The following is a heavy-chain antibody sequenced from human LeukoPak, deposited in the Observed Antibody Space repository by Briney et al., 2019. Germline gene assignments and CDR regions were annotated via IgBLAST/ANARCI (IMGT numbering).Heavy chain of an antibody. D-gene: IGHD3-22*01. J-gene: IGHJ5*02. CDR3: ARDAQYYYDGNNWFDP. V-gene: IGHV4-38-2*02. Sequence: SETLSLACTVSGYSLRSGYFWGWIRQPPGKGLEWIGSIDHSGSTYYNPSLKTRVTISVDTSNNQFSLKLSSVTAADTAVYFCARDAQYYYDGNNWFDPWGQGTLVTVSS. CDR1: GYSLRSGYF. CDR2: IDHSGST.